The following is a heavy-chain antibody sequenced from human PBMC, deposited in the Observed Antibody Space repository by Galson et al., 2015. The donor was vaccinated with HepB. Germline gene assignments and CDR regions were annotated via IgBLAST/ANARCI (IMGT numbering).Heavy chain of an antibody. CDR3: ARDLRYFGLFDY. CDR2: ISAYNGDT. V-gene: IGHV1-18*01. J-gene: IGHJ4*02. D-gene: IGHD3-9*01. Sequence: SVKVSCKASGYTFTSYGISWVRQAPGQGLEWMGWISAYNGDTNYAQKLQGRVTMTTDTSTSTAYMELRSLRSDDTAVYCCARDLRYFGLFDYWGQGTLVTVSS. CDR1: GYTFTSYG.